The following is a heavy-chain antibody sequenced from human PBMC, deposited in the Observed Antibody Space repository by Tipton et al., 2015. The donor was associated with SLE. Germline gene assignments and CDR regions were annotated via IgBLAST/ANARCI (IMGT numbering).Heavy chain of an antibody. V-gene: IGHV3-23*01. CDR2: ISGSGGST. D-gene: IGHD3-3*01. CDR1: GFTFSSYA. CDR3: TTDSQIITIFGTRDY. Sequence: SGFTFSSYAMSWVRQAPGKGLEWVSAISGSGGSTYYADSVKGRFTISRDNSKNTLYLQMNSLRAEDTAVYYCTTDSQIITIFGTRDYWGQGTLVTVSS. J-gene: IGHJ4*02.